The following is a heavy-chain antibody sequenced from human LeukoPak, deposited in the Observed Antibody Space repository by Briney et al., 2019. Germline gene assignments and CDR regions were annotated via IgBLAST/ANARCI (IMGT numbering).Heavy chain of an antibody. Sequence: SETLSLTCTVSGGSISSSSYCWGWIRQPPGKGLEWIGSIYYSGSTYYNPSLKSRVTISVDTSKNQFSLKLSSVTAADTAVHYCARPGDSSGYYPYYFDYWGQGTLVTVSS. CDR1: GGSISSSSYC. CDR3: ARPGDSSGYYPYYFDY. D-gene: IGHD3-22*01. V-gene: IGHV4-39*01. J-gene: IGHJ4*02. CDR2: IYYSGST.